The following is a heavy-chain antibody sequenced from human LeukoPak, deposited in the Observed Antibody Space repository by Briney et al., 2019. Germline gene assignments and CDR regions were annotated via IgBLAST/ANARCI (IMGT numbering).Heavy chain of an antibody. Sequence: GGSLRLSCVASGFTFDNYAMHWVRQAPGKGLEWVSGITWNSGSIAYADSVKGRFTISRDNAKNSLYLQMNSLSAEDVALYYCTRSTGWYNYFDYWGQGALVTVSS. J-gene: IGHJ4*02. D-gene: IGHD6-19*01. CDR2: ITWNSGSI. CDR3: TRSTGWYNYFDY. CDR1: GFTFDNYA. V-gene: IGHV3-9*03.